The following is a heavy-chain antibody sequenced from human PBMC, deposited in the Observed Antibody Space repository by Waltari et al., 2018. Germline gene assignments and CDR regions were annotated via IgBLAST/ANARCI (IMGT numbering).Heavy chain of an antibody. V-gene: IGHV3-23*01. CDR1: GFTFGTSA. CDR2: ISGSGDKT. Sequence: EVQLLESGGGLVQPGGSLRLSCTASGFTFGTSARGWVRQAPGKGLEWVSAISGSGDKTYYADSVKGRFTVSRDNSKNSLSLQMDRLRADDTALYYCARDGARGGGSCYNYWGQGSLVTVSS. J-gene: IGHJ4*02. CDR3: ARDGARGGGSCYNY. D-gene: IGHD2-15*01.